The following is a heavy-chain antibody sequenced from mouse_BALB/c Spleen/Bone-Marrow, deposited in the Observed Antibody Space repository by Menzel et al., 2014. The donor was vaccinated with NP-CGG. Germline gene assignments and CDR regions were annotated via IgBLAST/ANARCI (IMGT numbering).Heavy chain of an antibody. J-gene: IGHJ2*01. CDR2: IYPGDGDT. Sequence: VKLQESGAEPVRPGSSVKISCKASGYAFSSYWMNWVKQRPGQGLEWIGQIYPGDGDTNYNGKFKGKATLTADKSSSAAYMQLSSLTSEDSAVYFCARRGYYYGSSYVDYWGQGTTLTVSS. V-gene: IGHV1-80*01. CDR3: ARRGYYYGSSYVDY. CDR1: GYAFSSYW. D-gene: IGHD1-1*01.